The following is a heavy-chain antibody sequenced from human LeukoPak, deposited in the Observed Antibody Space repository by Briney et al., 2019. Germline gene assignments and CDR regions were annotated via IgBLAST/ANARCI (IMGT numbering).Heavy chain of an antibody. D-gene: IGHD2-2*01. CDR2: ISYDGSNK. CDR3: ARDRDQLLSYYFDY. V-gene: IGHV3-30-3*01. Sequence: GRSLRLSCAASGFTFSSYAMHWVRQAPGKGLEWVAVISYDGSNKYYADSVKGRFTISRDNSKNTLYLQMNSLRAEDTAVYYCARDRDQLLSYYFDYWGQGTLVTVSS. CDR1: GFTFSSYA. J-gene: IGHJ4*02.